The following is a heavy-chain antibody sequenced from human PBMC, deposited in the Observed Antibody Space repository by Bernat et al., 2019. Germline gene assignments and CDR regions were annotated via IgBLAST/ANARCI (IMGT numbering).Heavy chain of an antibody. CDR1: GGTFSSYT. D-gene: IGHD6-13*01. V-gene: IGHV1-69*08. CDR3: AREVPTRAIPYSSSWYGYFQH. Sequence: QVQLVQSGAELKKPGSSVKVSCKASGGTFSSYTISWVRQAPGQGLEWMGRIIPILGIANYAQKFQGRVTITADKSTSTAYMELSSLRSEDTAVYYCAREVPTRAIPYSSSWYGYFQHWGQGTMVTVS. CDR2: IIPILGIA. J-gene: IGHJ1*01.